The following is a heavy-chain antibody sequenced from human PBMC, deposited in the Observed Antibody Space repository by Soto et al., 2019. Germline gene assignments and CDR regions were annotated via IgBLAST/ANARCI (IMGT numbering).Heavy chain of an antibody. V-gene: IGHV1-8*01. D-gene: IGHD6-19*01. Sequence: ASVKVSCKASGYSFTSYDINWVRQATGQGLELMGWMDPKTGNTDYGQKFQGRVTMTRNTSISTAYMELSSLTSEDTAVYYCARGRGWRDYWGQGTLVTVYS. CDR2: MDPKTGNT. CDR1: GYSFTSYD. J-gene: IGHJ4*02. CDR3: ARGRGWRDY.